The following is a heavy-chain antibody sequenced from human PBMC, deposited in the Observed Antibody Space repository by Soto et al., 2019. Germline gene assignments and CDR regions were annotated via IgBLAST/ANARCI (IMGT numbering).Heavy chain of an antibody. V-gene: IGHV1-18*01. J-gene: IGHJ4*02. Sequence: GASVQVSCKASGCTFTSYGSSWVRQAPGQGLEWMGWISAYNGNTNYAQKLQGRVTMTTDTSTSTAYMELRSLRSDDTAVYYCARVYELWSGYSPPRGSDYWGQGTLVTVSS. D-gene: IGHD3-3*01. CDR2: ISAYNGNT. CDR3: ARVYELWSGYSPPRGSDY. CDR1: GCTFTSYG.